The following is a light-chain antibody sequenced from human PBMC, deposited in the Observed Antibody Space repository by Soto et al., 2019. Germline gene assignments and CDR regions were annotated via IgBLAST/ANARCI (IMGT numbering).Light chain of an antibody. CDR1: QGISSW. Sequence: DVQMTQSPSSVSASVGDRVTITCRASQGISSWLAWYQQKPGKAPKLLIYAASSLQSGVPSRFSRSGTGTDSALTTGSQQSADFTTYYGKQANSFPLLTFGGGTTVDI. V-gene: IGKV1-12*01. CDR2: AAS. J-gene: IGKJ4*01. CDR3: KQANSFPLLT.